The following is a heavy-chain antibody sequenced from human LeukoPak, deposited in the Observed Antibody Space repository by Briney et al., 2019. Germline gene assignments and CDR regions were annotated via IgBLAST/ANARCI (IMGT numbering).Heavy chain of an antibody. J-gene: IGHJ3*02. CDR2: INPSGSST. V-gene: IGHV1-46*01. Sequence: GASVKVSCKASGYSFTSHYMHWVRQAPGQGLEWLGLINPSGSSTLYAQKFQGRVTMTRDMSTTTDYMELSSLRSEDTAVYYCARVRDGYDDAYGIWGQGTMVTVHS. CDR1: GYSFTSHY. CDR3: ARVRDGYDDAYGI. D-gene: IGHD5-24*01.